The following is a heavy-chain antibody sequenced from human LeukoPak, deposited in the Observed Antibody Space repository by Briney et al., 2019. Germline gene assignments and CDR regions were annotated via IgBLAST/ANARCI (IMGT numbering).Heavy chain of an antibody. CDR1: GFTFSDYY. J-gene: IGHJ4*02. V-gene: IGHV3-11*04. D-gene: IGHD3-3*01. CDR3: ARDFWSGSGSYYFDY. CDR2: ISSSGSTI. Sequence: GGSLRLSCAASGFTFSDYYMSWIRQAPGKGLEWVSYISSSGSTIYYADSVKGRFTISRDNAKNSLYLQMNSLRAEDTAVYYCARDFWSGSGSYYFDYWGQGTLVTVSS.